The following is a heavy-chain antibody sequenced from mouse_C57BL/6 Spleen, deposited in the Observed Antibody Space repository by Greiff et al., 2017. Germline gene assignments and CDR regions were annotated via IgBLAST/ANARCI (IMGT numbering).Heavy chain of an antibody. D-gene: IGHD1-1*01. Sequence: QVQLQQPGAELVKPGASVKLSCKASGYTFTSYWMHWVKQRPGRGLGWIGRIDPNSGGTKYNEKFKSKATLTVDKPSSTAYMQLSSLTSEDSAVYYCSRSYYYGSSYYFDYWGQGTTLTVSS. CDR3: SRSYYYGSSYYFDY. J-gene: IGHJ2*01. V-gene: IGHV1-72*01. CDR2: IDPNSGGT. CDR1: GYTFTSYW.